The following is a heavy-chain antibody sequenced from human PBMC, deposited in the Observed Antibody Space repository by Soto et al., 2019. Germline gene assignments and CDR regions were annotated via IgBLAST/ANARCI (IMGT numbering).Heavy chain of an antibody. CDR1: GFTFSSYG. J-gene: IGHJ6*02. CDR3: AKDGSNYRGLDYYYGMDV. V-gene: IGHV3-30*18. Sequence: PGGSLRLSCAASGFTFSSYGMHWVRQAPGKGLEWVAVISYDGSNKYYADSVKGRFTISRDNSKNTLYLQMNSLRAEDTAVYYCAKDGSNYRGLDYYYGMDVWGQGTTVTVS. CDR2: ISYDGSNK. D-gene: IGHD3-10*01.